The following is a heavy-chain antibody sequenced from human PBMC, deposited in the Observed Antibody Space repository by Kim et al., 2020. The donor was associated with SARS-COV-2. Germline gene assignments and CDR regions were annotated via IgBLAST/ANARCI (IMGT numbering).Heavy chain of an antibody. J-gene: IGHJ3*02. D-gene: IGHD3-10*01. CDR3: VRDGWGGVFDI. CDR1: GFTFSAYD. CDR2: ITKNSATI. Sequence: GGSLRLFCATSGFTFSAYDMNWVRLPPGKGLEWLSFITKNSATIYYADSVKGRFTVSRDNAKNSLYLQMNSLRDEDTGVYYCVRDGWGGVFDIWGQG. V-gene: IGHV3-48*02.